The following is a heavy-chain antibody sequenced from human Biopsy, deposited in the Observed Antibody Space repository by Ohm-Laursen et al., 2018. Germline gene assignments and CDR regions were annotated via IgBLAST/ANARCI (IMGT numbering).Heavy chain of an antibody. D-gene: IGHD2-2*01. CDR3: ARVLLPAAAVHYGMDV. V-gene: IGHV3-21*01. Sequence: SLRLSCTASGLTFSRYSMHWVRQAPGKGLEWVSSISSGSNFIYYGDSVRGRFTISRDNAKNSLYLQMNSLRAEDTAVYYCARVLLPAAAVHYGMDVWGQGTTVTVSS. J-gene: IGHJ6*02. CDR1: GLTFSRYS. CDR2: ISSGSNFI.